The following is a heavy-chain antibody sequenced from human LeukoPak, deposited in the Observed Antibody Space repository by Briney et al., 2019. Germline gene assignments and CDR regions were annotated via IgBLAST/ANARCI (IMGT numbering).Heavy chain of an antibody. Sequence: GGSLRLSCAASGFTFSNYWMSWVRQAAGKGLEWVANIEEDGTREDYVDSVRGRFTVSRDNANNSVYLQMNSLRAEDTAVYYCVSQQLAPPWGQGTLVTVSS. V-gene: IGHV3-7*01. CDR2: IEEDGTRE. J-gene: IGHJ5*02. D-gene: IGHD5-24*01. CDR1: GFTFSNYW. CDR3: VSQQLAPP.